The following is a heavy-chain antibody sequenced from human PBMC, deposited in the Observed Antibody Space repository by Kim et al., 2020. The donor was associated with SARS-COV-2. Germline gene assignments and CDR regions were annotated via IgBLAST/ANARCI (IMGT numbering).Heavy chain of an antibody. CDR3: ARDKSFDY. CDR2: IYYSGGT. Sequence: SETLSLTCTVSGGSISSYYWSWIRQPPGKGLEWIGYIYYSGGTNYNPSLKSRVTISVDTSKNQFSLKLSSVTAADTAVYYCARDKSFDYWGQGTLVTVSS. J-gene: IGHJ4*02. CDR1: GGSISSYY. V-gene: IGHV4-59*01.